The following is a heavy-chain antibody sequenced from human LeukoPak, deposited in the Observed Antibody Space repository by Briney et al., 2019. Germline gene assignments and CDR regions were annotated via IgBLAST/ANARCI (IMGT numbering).Heavy chain of an antibody. D-gene: IGHD3-10*01. J-gene: IGHJ4*02. CDR3: ATTYGSGSYPYYFDY. Sequence: TSVKVSCKVSGYTLTELSMHWVRQAPGKGLEWMGGFDPEDGETIYAQKFQGRVTMTEDTSTDTAYMELSSLRSEDTAVYYCATTYGSGSYPYYFDYWGQGTLVTVSS. CDR1: GYTLTELS. V-gene: IGHV1-24*01. CDR2: FDPEDGET.